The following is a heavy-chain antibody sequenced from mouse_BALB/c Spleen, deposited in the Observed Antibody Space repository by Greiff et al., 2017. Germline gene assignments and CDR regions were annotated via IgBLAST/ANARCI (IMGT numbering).Heavy chain of an antibody. Sequence: VQGVESGPGLVAPSQSLSITCTVSGFSLTGYGVNWVRQPPGKGLEWLGMIWGDGSTDYNSALKSRLSISKDNSKSQVFLKMNSLQTDDTARYYCARVGPPYYGSSYYYFDYWGQGTTLTVSS. D-gene: IGHD1-1*01. J-gene: IGHJ2*01. CDR2: IWGDGST. CDR3: ARVGPPYYGSSYYYFDY. V-gene: IGHV2-6-7*01. CDR1: GFSLTGYG.